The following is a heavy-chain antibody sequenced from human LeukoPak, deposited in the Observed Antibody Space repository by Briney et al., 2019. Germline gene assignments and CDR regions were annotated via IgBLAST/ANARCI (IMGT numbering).Heavy chain of an antibody. D-gene: IGHD3-3*01. CDR1: GGSFSGYY. CDR3: ASHLRFLEWSNFDY. V-gene: IGHV4-34*01. Sequence: SETLSLTCAVYGGSFSGYYWGWIRQPPGKGLEWIGEINHSGSTNYNPSLKSRVTISVDTSKNQFSLKLSSVTAADTAVYYCASHLRFLEWSNFDYWGQGTLVTVSS. J-gene: IGHJ4*02. CDR2: INHSGST.